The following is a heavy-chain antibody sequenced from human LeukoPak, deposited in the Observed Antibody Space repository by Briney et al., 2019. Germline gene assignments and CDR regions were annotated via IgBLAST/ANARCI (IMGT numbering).Heavy chain of an antibody. CDR1: GFTFSDYY. CDR3: GRQERGAGTTGFDY. Sequence: GGSLSLSCAASGFTFSDYYMSWIRQAPGKGLEWVSYISSSGSTRYNADYVKGRITISRDNAKNSLQLQMNLLTADDTAVYYCGRQERGAGTTGFDYWGQGTLVAVSS. CDR2: ISSSGSTR. J-gene: IGHJ4*02. V-gene: IGHV3-11*01. D-gene: IGHD6-13*01.